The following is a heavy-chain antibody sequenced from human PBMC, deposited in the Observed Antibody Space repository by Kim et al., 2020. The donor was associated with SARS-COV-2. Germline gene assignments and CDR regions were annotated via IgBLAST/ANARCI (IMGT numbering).Heavy chain of an antibody. D-gene: IGHD5-18*01. J-gene: IGHJ4*01. V-gene: IGHV3-30*18. CDR1: GFTFSSYG. Sequence: GGSLRLSCAASGFTFSSYGMHWVRQAPGKGLEWVAVISYDGSNKYYADSVKGRFTISRDNSKNTLYLQMNSLRAEDTAVYYCAKDSQGGYSYGSNFDHWG. CDR2: ISYDGSNK. CDR3: AKDSQGGYSYGSNFDH.